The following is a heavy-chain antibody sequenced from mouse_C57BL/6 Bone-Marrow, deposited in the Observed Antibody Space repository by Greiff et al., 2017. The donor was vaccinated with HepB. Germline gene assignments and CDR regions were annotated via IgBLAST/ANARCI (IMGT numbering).Heavy chain of an antibody. CDR3: ARLWAGNYYFDY. Sequence: QVHVKQPGAELVKPGASVKLSCKASGYTFTSYWRPWVKQRPGRGLEWIGRIDPNSGGTKYNEKFKSKATLTVDKPSSTAYMQLSSLTSEDSAVYYCARLWAGNYYFDYWGQGTTLTVSS. V-gene: IGHV1-72*01. CDR1: GYTFTSYW. D-gene: IGHD3-3*01. J-gene: IGHJ2*01. CDR2: IDPNSGGT.